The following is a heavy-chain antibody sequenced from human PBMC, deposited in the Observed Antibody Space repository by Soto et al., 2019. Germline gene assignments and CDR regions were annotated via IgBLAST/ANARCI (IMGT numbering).Heavy chain of an antibody. V-gene: IGHV3-23*01. Sequence: GGSLRLSCAASGFTFSSYAMSWVRQAPGKGLEWVSAISGSGGSTYYADSVKGRFTISRDNSKNTLYLQMNSLRAEDTAVYYFAKSVGGRTDAFDIWGQGTMVTVSS. CDR3: AKSVGGRTDAFDI. D-gene: IGHD2-2*01. CDR1: GFTFSSYA. J-gene: IGHJ3*02. CDR2: ISGSGGST.